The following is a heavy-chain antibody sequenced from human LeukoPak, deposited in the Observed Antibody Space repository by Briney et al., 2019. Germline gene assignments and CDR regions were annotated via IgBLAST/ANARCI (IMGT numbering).Heavy chain of an antibody. CDR3: ARGISLDI. CDR2: FDPEDGET. Sequence: ASVKVSCKASGGTFSSYAISWVRQAPGKGLEWMGGFDPEDGETIYAQKFQGRVTMTEDTSTDTAYMELSSLRSDDTAVYYCARGISLDIWGQGTMVTVSS. CDR1: GGTFSSYA. V-gene: IGHV1-24*01. J-gene: IGHJ3*02.